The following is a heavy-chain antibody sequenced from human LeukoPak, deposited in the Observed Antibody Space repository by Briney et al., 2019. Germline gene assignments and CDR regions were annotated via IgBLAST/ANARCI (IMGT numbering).Heavy chain of an antibody. J-gene: IGHJ6*02. D-gene: IGHD3-10*01. V-gene: IGHV4-34*01. CDR3: ARDSGLLWFGELLNGMDV. CDR2: INHSGST. CDR1: GGSFSGYY. Sequence: TSETLSLTCAVYGGSFSGYYWSWIRQPPGKGLEWIGEINHSGSTNYNPSLKSRVTISVDTSKNQFSLKLSSVTAADTAVYYCARDSGLLWFGELLNGMDVWGQGTTVTVSS.